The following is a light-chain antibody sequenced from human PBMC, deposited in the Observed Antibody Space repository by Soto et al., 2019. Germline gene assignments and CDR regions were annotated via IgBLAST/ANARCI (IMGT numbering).Light chain of an antibody. CDR2: LAS. J-gene: IGKJ2*01. CDR3: QQYGSSSYT. CDR1: QSISRY. Sequence: EVGLTQSPGTLSLSPGDGATLSCRASQSISRYLAWYQQKPGQAPRLVIYLASNRATGIPDRFSGSGSGTDFTLTISRLEPEDFAVYYCQQYGSSSYTFGQGTKLEIK. V-gene: IGKV3-20*01.